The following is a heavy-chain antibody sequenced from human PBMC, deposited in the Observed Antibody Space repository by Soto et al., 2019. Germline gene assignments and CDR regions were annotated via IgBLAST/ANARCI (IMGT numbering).Heavy chain of an antibody. CDR3: ARGGLEYSSSRQADY. J-gene: IGHJ4*02. CDR1: GGSISSYY. CDR2: IYYSGST. V-gene: IGHV4-59*01. Sequence: SETLSLTCTVSGGSISSYYWSWIRQPPGKGLEWIGYIYYSGSTNYNPSLKSRVTISVDTSKNQFSLKLSSVTAADTAVYYCARGGLEYSSSRQADYWGQGTLVTVSS. D-gene: IGHD6-13*01.